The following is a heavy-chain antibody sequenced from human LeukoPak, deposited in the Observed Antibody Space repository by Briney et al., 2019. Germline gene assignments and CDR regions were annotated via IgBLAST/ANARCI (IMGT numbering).Heavy chain of an antibody. CDR3: ARAASCGGDCSSSYLQH. D-gene: IGHD2-21*02. V-gene: IGHV3-74*01. CDR1: GFTFSIFG. CDR2: INTDGSST. Sequence: GRSLRLSCAASGFTFSIFGMHWVRQAPGKGLVWVSRINTDGSSTSYADSVKGRFNISRDNAKNTLYLQMNSLRAEDMAVYYCARAASCGGDCSSSYLQHWGQGTLVTVSS. J-gene: IGHJ1*01.